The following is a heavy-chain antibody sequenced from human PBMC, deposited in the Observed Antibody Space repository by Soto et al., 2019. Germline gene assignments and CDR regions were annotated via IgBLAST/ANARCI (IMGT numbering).Heavy chain of an antibody. J-gene: IGHJ4*02. CDR3: AKDLLMITFGGVIAHFDY. V-gene: IGHV3-23*01. CDR1: GFTFSIYA. D-gene: IGHD3-16*02. CDR2: ISGSGGTT. Sequence: LRLSCEVSGFTFSIYAMTWVRQAPGEGLEWVSSISGSGGTTYYADSVKGRFTISRDNSQNTLYLQMHSLRAEDTAVYYCAKDLLMITFGGVIAHFDYWGQGALVTVSS.